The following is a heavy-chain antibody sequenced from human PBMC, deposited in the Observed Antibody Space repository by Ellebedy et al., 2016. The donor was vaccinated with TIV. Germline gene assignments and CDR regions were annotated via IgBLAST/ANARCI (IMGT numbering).Heavy chain of an antibody. Sequence: GESLKISCAASGFTFTTYWMSWFRQAPGKGLEWVAFISSDGRNEYYAESARGRFTLSRDNAKNTLYLQMNSLRVEDTAVYFCAKNRGGRGAIYHFALDVWGQGSTVTVSS. CDR2: ISSDGRNE. V-gene: IGHV3-30*18. CDR3: AKNRGGRGAIYHFALDV. J-gene: IGHJ6*02. CDR1: GFTFTTYW. D-gene: IGHD3-10*01.